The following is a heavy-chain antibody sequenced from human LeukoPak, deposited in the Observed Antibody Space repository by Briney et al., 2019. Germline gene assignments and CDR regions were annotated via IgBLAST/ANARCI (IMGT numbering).Heavy chain of an antibody. J-gene: IGHJ6*02. CDR2: VSNTGSDT. CDR3: AKVPYSDYGSGRPPFMDV. CDR1: GFTFSNYA. D-gene: IGHD3-10*01. Sequence: GGSLRLSCAASGFTFSNYAMSWVRQAPGKGQGWVSTVSNTGSDTYYADSVQGRFTISRDNSENTLYLQMNNLRGEDTAIHSCAKVPYSDYGSGRPPFMDVWGQGTTVAVSS. V-gene: IGHV3-23*01.